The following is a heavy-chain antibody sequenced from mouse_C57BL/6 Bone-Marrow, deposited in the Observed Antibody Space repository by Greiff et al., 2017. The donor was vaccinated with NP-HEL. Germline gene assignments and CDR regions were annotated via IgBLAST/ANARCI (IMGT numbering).Heavy chain of an antibody. V-gene: IGHV1-59*01. J-gene: IGHJ4*01. D-gene: IGHD1-1*01. CDR3: ALYYYGSSYGGY. CDR1: GYTFTSYW. Sequence: VQLQQPGAELVRPGTSVKLSCKASGYTFTSYWMHWVKQRPGQGLEWIGVIDPSDSYTNSNQKFKGKATLTVDTSSSTAYMQLSSLTSEDSAVYYCALYYYGSSYGGYWGQGTSVTVAS. CDR2: IDPSDSYT.